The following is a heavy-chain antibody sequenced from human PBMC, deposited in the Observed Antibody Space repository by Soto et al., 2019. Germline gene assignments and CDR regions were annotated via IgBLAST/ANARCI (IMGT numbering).Heavy chain of an antibody. J-gene: IGHJ4*02. Sequence: QVQLVQSGAEVKKPGSSVKVSCKASGGIFSSDSFSWVRQAPGQGLEWMGGIIPMFDTPIYAQKFQDRVTITADESTSTAYMQLSSLRSCDTAVYYCARSGGLDRDFNYWGQRSLVTVSS. CDR3: ARSGGLDRDFNY. CDR1: GGIFSSDS. CDR2: IIPMFDTP. V-gene: IGHV1-69*12. D-gene: IGHD2-15*01.